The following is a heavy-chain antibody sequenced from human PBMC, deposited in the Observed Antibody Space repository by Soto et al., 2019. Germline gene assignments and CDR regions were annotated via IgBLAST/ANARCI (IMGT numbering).Heavy chain of an antibody. CDR3: ARAAFRSGYYGYYYGMDV. CDR2: IIPTLGTP. V-gene: IGHV1-69*01. CDR1: GGTFSTHA. J-gene: IGHJ6*02. Sequence: QVQLVQSGAEVKKPGSSVKVSCKASGGTFSTHAISWVRQAPGQGLEWLGGIIPTLGTPNYAQKFQGRVTVTADEYTSTAYMGLSRVTSEDTAVYYCARAAFRSGYYGYYYGMDVWGQGTAVNV. D-gene: IGHD3-3*01.